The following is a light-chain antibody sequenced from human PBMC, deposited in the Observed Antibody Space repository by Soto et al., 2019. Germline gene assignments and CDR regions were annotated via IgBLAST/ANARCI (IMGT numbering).Light chain of an antibody. CDR1: SSDVGGYNY. CDR3: SSYTSRRTRV. CDR2: EVS. V-gene: IGLV2-14*01. Sequence: QSALTQPASVSGSPGQSITIACTGTSSDVGGYNYVSWYQQHPGKAPKLMIYEVSNRPSGVSNRFSGSKSGNRASLTISVLQAEDEADYYCSSYTSRRTRVFGGGTKLTVL. J-gene: IGLJ3*02.